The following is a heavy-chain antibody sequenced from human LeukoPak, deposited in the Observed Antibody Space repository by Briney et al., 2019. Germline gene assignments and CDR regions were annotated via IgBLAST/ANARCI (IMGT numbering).Heavy chain of an antibody. Sequence: GASVKVSCKASGGTFSSYAISWVRQAPGQGLEWMGGIIPIFGTANYAQKFQGRVTITTDESTSTAYMELSSLRSEDTAVYYCAMRRIQLWFPFDYWGQGTLVTVSS. CDR1: GGTFSSYA. D-gene: IGHD5-18*01. CDR3: AMRRIQLWFPFDY. V-gene: IGHV1-69*05. CDR2: IIPIFGTA. J-gene: IGHJ4*02.